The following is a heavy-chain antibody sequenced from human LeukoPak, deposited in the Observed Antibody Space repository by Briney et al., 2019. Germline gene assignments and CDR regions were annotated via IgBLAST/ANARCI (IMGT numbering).Heavy chain of an antibody. V-gene: IGHV3-23*01. D-gene: IGHD6-13*01. CDR2: ISGSGGST. J-gene: IGHJ4*02. Sequence: PRGSLRLSCAASGFTFSSYAMSWVRQAPGKGLEWVSAISGSGGSTYYADSVKGRFTISRDNSKNTLYPQMNSLRAEDTAVYYCAFRGYSSSWYTLGYWGQGTLVTVSS. CDR1: GFTFSSYA. CDR3: AFRGYSSSWYTLGY.